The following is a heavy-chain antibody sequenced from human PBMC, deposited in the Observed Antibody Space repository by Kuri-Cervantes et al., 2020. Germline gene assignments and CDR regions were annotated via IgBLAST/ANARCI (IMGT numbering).Heavy chain of an antibody. Sequence: GGSLRLCCAASGFTFSSYAMSWVRQAPGKGLEWVSAISGSGGSTYYADSVKGRFTISRDNSKNTLYLQMNSLRAEDTAVYYCAKDPPTYYYGSGSYFRWGQGTLVTVSS. V-gene: IGHV3-23*01. J-gene: IGHJ4*02. CDR2: ISGSGGST. CDR3: AKDPPTYYYGSGSYFR. CDR1: GFTFSSYA. D-gene: IGHD3-10*01.